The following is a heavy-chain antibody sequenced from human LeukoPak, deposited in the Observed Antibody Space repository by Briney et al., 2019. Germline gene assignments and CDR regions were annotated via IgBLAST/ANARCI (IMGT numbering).Heavy chain of an antibody. J-gene: IGHJ6*02. Sequence: SETLSLTCTVSGGSISSYYWSWIRQPPGKGLEWIGYIYYSGSTNYNPSLKSRVTISVGTSKNQFSLKLSSVTAADTAVYYCARDKRLVTMVRGVMDYYYYGMDVWGQGTTVTASS. V-gene: IGHV4-59*01. CDR2: IYYSGST. CDR1: GGSISSYY. D-gene: IGHD3-10*01. CDR3: ARDKRLVTMVRGVMDYYYYGMDV.